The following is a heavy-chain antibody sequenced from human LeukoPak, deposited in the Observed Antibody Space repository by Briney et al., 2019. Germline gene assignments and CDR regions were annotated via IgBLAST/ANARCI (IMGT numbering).Heavy chain of an antibody. CDR3: ATTRGVTITAAFDI. J-gene: IGHJ3*02. Sequence: GASVKVSCKASGYTFTSYGISWVRQAPGQGLEWMGWISAYNGNTNYAQKLQGRVTTTTDASTSTAYMELRSLRSDDTAVYYCATTRGVTITAAFDIWGQGTMVTVSS. D-gene: IGHD3-3*01. V-gene: IGHV1-18*01. CDR2: ISAYNGNT. CDR1: GYTFTSYG.